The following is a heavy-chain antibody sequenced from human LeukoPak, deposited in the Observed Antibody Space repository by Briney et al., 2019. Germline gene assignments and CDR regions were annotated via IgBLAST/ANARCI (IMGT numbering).Heavy chain of an antibody. V-gene: IGHV3-23*01. CDR1: GFTFSSYA. CDR3: ANSAYDFWSGYPLPDY. J-gene: IGHJ4*02. CDR2: ISGSGGST. Sequence: GGSLRLSCAASGFTFSSYAMSWVRQAPGKGLEWVSAISGSGGSTYYADSVKGRFTISRDNSKNTLYPQMNSLRAEDTAVYYCANSAYDFWSGYPLPDYWGQGTLVTVSS. D-gene: IGHD3-3*01.